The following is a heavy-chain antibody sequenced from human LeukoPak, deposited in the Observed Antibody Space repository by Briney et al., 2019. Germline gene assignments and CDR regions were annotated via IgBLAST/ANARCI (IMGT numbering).Heavy chain of an antibody. CDR2: IYYSGST. Sequence: MSSETLSLTCTVSGGSISSYYWGWIRQPPGKGLEWIGSIYYSGSTYNNPSLKSRVTISVDTSKNQFSLKLSSVTAADTAVYYCARSGTYSYGYVHHFDYWGQGTLVTVSS. CDR1: GGSISSYY. D-gene: IGHD5-18*01. CDR3: ARSGTYSYGYVHHFDY. V-gene: IGHV4-39*07. J-gene: IGHJ4*02.